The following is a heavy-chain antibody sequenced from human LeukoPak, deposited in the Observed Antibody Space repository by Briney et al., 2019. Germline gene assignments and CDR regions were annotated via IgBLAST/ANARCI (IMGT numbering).Heavy chain of an antibody. J-gene: IGHJ4*02. CDR3: ARERYYDSSGYYALDYFDY. Sequence: SETLSLTCAVYGGSFSGYYWSWIRQPPGKGLEWIGSIYHSGSTYYNPSLKSRVTISVDTSKNQFSLKLSSVTAADTAVYYCARERYYDSSGYYALDYFDYWGQGTLVTVSS. D-gene: IGHD3-22*01. V-gene: IGHV4-34*01. CDR1: GGSFSGYY. CDR2: IYHSGST.